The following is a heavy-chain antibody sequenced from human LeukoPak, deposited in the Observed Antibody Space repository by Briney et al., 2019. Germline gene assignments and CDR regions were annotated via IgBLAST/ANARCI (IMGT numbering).Heavy chain of an antibody. D-gene: IGHD7-27*01. CDR3: AREETGESYYFDY. Sequence: GGSLRLSRAASGFTLSSYGMHWVRQAPGKGLEWGAVIWYDGSNKYYADSVKGRFTISRDNSKNTLYLQMNSLRAEDTAVYYCAREETGESYYFDYWGQGTLVTVSS. CDR1: GFTLSSYG. V-gene: IGHV3-33*01. CDR2: IWYDGSNK. J-gene: IGHJ4*02.